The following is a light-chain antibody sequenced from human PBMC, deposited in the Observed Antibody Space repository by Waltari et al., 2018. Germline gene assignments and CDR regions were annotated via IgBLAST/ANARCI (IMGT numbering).Light chain of an antibody. Sequence: QPVLTQPPSVSGAPRQRVTISCSGSSSNIGHNSVNWYQQLPGKPPKLLIYYADLLSSGVSDRFSGSKSGTSASLAIAGLQSEDEAHYYCAAWDASLSSWLFGGGTKLTVL. CDR3: AAWDASLSSWL. CDR1: SSNIGHNS. CDR2: YAD. J-gene: IGLJ3*02. V-gene: IGLV1-36*01.